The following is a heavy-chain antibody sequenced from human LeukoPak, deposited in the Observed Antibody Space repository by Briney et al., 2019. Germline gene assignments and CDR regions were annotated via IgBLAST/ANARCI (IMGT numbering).Heavy chain of an antibody. D-gene: IGHD3-9*01. CDR1: GFTFSSYG. CDR3: AKGLRYSDN. J-gene: IGHJ4*02. CDR2: ISYDGSNK. V-gene: IGHV3-30*18. Sequence: PGRSLRLSCAASGFTFSSYGMHWVRQAPGKGLEWVAVISYDGSNKYYADSVKGRFTISRDNSKNTLYLQMNSQRAEDTAVYYCAKGLRYSDNWGQGTLVTVSS.